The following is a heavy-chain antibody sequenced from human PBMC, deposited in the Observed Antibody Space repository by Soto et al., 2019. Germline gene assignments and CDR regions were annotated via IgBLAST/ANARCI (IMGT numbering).Heavy chain of an antibody. CDR3: ARDQAYCSSTSCLYCMDV. D-gene: IGHD2-2*01. J-gene: IGHJ6*02. CDR2: SSSSSSYI. CDR1: GFTLSSYS. Sequence: GSLRLSCAASGFTLSSYSMNWVRQAPGKGLEWVSSSSSSSSYIYYADSVKGRFTISRDNAKNSLYLQMNSLRAEDTAVYYCARDQAYCSSTSCLYCMDVWGQGTTVTVSS. V-gene: IGHV3-21*01.